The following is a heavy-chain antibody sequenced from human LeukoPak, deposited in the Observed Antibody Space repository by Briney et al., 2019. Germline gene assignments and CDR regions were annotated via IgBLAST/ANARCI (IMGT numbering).Heavy chain of an antibody. J-gene: IGHJ4*02. CDR1: GSTVSTNS. V-gene: IGHV3-53*01. CDR2: IYSDNT. D-gene: IGHD4/OR15-4a*01. Sequence: GGSLRLSCTVSGSTVSTNSMSWVRQAPGKGLEWVSFIYSDNTHYSDSVKGRVTISRDNSKNTHYLQMYSLRAADTPVYYCARRAGAYSHPYDYWGQGTLVTVSS. CDR3: ARRAGAYSHPYDY.